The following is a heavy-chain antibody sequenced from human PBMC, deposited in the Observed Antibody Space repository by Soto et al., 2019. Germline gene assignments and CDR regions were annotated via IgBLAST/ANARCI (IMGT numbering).Heavy chain of an antibody. CDR2: ISWDGGST. CDR1: GFTFDDYA. CDR3: AKDLNYDFSYYYGMDV. D-gene: IGHD3-3*01. Sequence: GESLKISCTASGFTFDDYAMHWVRQAPGKGLEWVSLISWDGGSTYYADSVKGRFTISRDNSKNSLYLQMNSLRAEDTALYYCAKDLNYDFSYYYGMDVWGQGTTVTVSS. V-gene: IGHV3-43D*03. J-gene: IGHJ6*02.